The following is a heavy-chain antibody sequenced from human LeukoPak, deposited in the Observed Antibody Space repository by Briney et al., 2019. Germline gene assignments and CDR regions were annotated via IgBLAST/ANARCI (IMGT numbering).Heavy chain of an antibody. CDR1: GFTFSSYA. Sequence: SGGSLRLPCAASGFTFSSYAMHWVRQAPGEGLEYVSAISSNGGSTYYANSVKGRFTISRDNSKNTLYLQMGSLRAEDMAVYYCARGTSGLWLVADDAFDIWGQGTMVTVSS. D-gene: IGHD6-19*01. V-gene: IGHV3-64*01. CDR3: ARGTSGLWLVADDAFDI. J-gene: IGHJ3*02. CDR2: ISSNGGST.